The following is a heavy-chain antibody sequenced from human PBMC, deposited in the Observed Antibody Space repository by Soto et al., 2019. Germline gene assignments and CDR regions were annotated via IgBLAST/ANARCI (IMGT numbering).Heavy chain of an antibody. Sequence: SETLYLTCTVSGVSISGFYWSWIRQTPGKVLEWVGYIHYSESTNYNPSLKSRVTMSVDSAKNQVSLQLSTVTAADTAVYFCTKYHRTDAEGYSFYYWGQGALVTVSS. CDR2: IHYSEST. CDR1: GVSISGFY. CDR3: TKYHRTDAEGYSFYY. V-gene: IGHV4-59*03. J-gene: IGHJ4*02. D-gene: IGHD2-15*01.